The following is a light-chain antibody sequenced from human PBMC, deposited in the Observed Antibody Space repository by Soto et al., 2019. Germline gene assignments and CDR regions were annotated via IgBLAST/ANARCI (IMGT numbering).Light chain of an antibody. J-gene: IGLJ3*02. Sequence: QSALTQPPSASGSPGQSVTISCTGTSNDVGGYKYVTWHQQHLDRAPKLLIYEVTKRPSGVPDRFSGSKSGNTASLTVSGLQAEDEADYYCSSYAGSNTWVFGGGTKLTVL. CDR2: EVT. V-gene: IGLV2-8*01. CDR3: SSYAGSNTWV. CDR1: SNDVGGYKY.